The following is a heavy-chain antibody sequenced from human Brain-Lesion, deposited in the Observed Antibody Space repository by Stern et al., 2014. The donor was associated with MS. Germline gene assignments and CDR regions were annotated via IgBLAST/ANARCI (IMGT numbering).Heavy chain of an antibody. CDR1: GYTLTELS. J-gene: IGHJ4*02. CDR3: ATLSPGAGGNYYRHFDY. Sequence: QVQLAESGAEVKKPGASVKVSCKVSGYTLTELSMHWVRQAHRKGLVWLGGFDPADGETIYAQKFQGRVTMTEDTSTDTAYMELSSLRSEDTAVYYCATLSPGAGGNYYRHFDYWGQGTLVTVSS. V-gene: IGHV1-24*01. CDR2: FDPADGET. D-gene: IGHD1-26*01.